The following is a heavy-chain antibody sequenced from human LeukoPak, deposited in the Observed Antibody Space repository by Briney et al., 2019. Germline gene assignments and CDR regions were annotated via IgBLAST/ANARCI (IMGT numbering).Heavy chain of an antibody. Sequence: GESLQISFQGSGYSFTTYWIGWVRQLPGKGLEWMGIIYPGDSDTRYSPSFQGQVTISADKSISTAYLQWSSLKASDTAIYYCARPPAYCAGDCYAFDIWGQGTMVTVSS. CDR2: IYPGDSDT. CDR1: GYSFTTYW. D-gene: IGHD2-21*02. CDR3: ARPPAYCAGDCYAFDI. V-gene: IGHV5-51*01. J-gene: IGHJ3*02.